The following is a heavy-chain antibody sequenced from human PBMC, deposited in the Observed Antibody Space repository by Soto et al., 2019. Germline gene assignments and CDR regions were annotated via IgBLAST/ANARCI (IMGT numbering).Heavy chain of an antibody. V-gene: IGHV4-31*03. J-gene: IGHJ4*02. CDR1: GGSISSGGYY. CDR3: ARTRSWQSVAGFDY. CDR2: IYYSGST. Sequence: QVQLQESGPGLVKPAQTLSLTCTVSGGSISSGGYYWSWIRQHPGKGLEWIGYIYYSGSTYYNPSLKSRVTISVDTSKNQFSLKLSSLTAADTAVYYCARTRSWQSVAGFDYWGQGTLVTVSS. D-gene: IGHD2-15*01.